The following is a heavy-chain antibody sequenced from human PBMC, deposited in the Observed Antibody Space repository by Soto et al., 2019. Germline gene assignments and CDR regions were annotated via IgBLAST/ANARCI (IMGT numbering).Heavy chain of an antibody. J-gene: IGHJ6*03. CDR3: ARRVWFGEFVPLGYYYYYMDV. CDR2: IYYSGST. D-gene: IGHD3-10*01. V-gene: IGHV4-59*08. CDR1: GGSVSSYY. Sequence: SETLSLTCTVSGGSVSSYYWSWIRQPPWKGLEWIGYIYYSGSTNYNPSLKSRVTISVDTSKNQSSLKLSSVTAADTAVYYCARRVWFGEFVPLGYYYYYMDVWGKGTTVTVSS.